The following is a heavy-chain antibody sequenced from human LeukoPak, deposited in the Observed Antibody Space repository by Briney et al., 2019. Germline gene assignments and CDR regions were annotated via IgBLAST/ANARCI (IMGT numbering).Heavy chain of an antibody. J-gene: IGHJ4*02. CDR2: IKTDGSST. CDR1: GFTFSTYW. V-gene: IGHV3-74*01. Sequence: PGGSLRLSRAASGFTFSTYWMHWVRQAPGKGLVWVSHIKTDGSSTTYADSVKGRYTISRDNAKNTLYLQMNSLRAEDTAVYYCAKHRGYKQYYWRQGTLVTVSS. CDR3: AKHRGYKQYY. D-gene: IGHD5-24*01.